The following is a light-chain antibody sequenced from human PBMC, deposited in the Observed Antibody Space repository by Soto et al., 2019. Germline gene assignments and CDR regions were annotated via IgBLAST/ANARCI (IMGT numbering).Light chain of an antibody. J-gene: IGKJ3*01. CDR2: GAS. V-gene: IGKV3-15*01. Sequence: EIVMTQSPATLSVSPGERATLSCRASQSVSSNLAWYQQKPGQAPRLLIYGASTRATGIPARFSGSGSGTECTLTISSLKSEDFAVYYCQQYNNCPGTFGPVTKVEIK. CDR1: QSVSSN. CDR3: QQYNNCPGT.